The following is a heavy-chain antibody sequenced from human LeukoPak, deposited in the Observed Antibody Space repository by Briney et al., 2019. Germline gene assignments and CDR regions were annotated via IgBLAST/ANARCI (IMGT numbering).Heavy chain of an antibody. J-gene: IGHJ6*02. CDR3: ARGRRDPWRFEVVTSYYYYGMDV. D-gene: IGHD2-21*01. CDR2: IIPIFGTA. Sequence: SVKVSCKASGGTFSSYAISWVRQAPGQGPEWMGGIIPIFGTANYAQKFQGRVTITADESTSTAYMELSSLRSEDTAVYYCARGRRDPWRFEVVTSYYYYGMDVWGQGTTVTVSS. V-gene: IGHV1-69*13. CDR1: GGTFSSYA.